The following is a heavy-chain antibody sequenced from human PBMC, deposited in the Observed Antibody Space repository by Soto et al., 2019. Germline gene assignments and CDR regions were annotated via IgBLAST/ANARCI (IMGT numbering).Heavy chain of an antibody. CDR2: IYYSGST. V-gene: IGHV4-59*01. Sequence: PSETLSLTCTVYGDSMRSFYWSWIRQPPGKGLEWIGNIYYSGSTNYNPSRKSRVTMSVDMSRNQVSLKLSSVTAAGTAVYYCTRVGGYYGDYPNFDYWGQGALVTVSS. CDR1: GDSMRSFY. D-gene: IGHD4-17*01. CDR3: TRVGGYYGDYPNFDY. J-gene: IGHJ4*02.